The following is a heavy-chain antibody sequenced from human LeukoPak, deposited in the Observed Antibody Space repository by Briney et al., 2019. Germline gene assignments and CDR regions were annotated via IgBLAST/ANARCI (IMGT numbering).Heavy chain of an antibody. CDR3: ATEGGGPRWLDP. Sequence: SETLSLTCSVSGGSVSSYYWSWIRQPAGKGLEWIGRISASGSSNYNPSLRSRVIMSVDTPKNQFSLDLSSVTAADTAVYYCATEGGGPRWLDPWGQGTLVTVSS. CDR2: ISASGSS. D-gene: IGHD6-25*01. J-gene: IGHJ5*02. V-gene: IGHV4-4*07. CDR1: GGSVSSYY.